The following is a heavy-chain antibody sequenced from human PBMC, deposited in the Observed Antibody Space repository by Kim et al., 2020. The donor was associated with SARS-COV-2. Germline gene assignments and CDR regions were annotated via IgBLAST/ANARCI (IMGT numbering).Heavy chain of an antibody. J-gene: IGHJ4*02. V-gene: IGHV3-15*01. Sequence: AAPVKGRFTISRDESKTTLYLQMNSLKTEDTAVYYCTTPGITMVRGVLIKWGQGTLVTVSS. D-gene: IGHD3-10*01. CDR3: TTPGITMVRGVLIK.